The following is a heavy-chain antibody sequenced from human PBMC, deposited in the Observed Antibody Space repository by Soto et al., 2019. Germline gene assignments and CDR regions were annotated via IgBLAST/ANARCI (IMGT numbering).Heavy chain of an antibody. CDR1: GGTFSSYA. CDR2: IIPTFGTA. D-gene: IGHD5-12*01. J-gene: IGHJ3*02. CDR3: ARPSLGYSGYDCALDI. Sequence: GASVKVSCKASGGTFSSYAISWVRQAPGQGLEWMGGIIPTFGTANYAQKFQGRVTITADKSTSTAYMELSSLRSEDTAVYYCARPSLGYSGYDCALDIWGQGTMATVSS. V-gene: IGHV1-69*06.